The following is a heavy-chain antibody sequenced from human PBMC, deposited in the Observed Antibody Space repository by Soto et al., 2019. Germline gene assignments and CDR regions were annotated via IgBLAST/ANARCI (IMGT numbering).Heavy chain of an antibody. CDR1: SGSISSSNW. J-gene: IGHJ5*02. D-gene: IGHD1-26*01. CDR2: IYHSGST. Sequence: QVQLQESGPGLVKPSGTLSLTCAVSSGSISSSNWWSWVRQPPGKGLEWIGEIYHSGSTNYNPSLKRRVTISVDKSENQFPLKLSSVTAADTAVYYCARDWTEGSPAGNWFDPWGQGTLVTVSS. V-gene: IGHV4-4*02. CDR3: ARDWTEGSPAGNWFDP.